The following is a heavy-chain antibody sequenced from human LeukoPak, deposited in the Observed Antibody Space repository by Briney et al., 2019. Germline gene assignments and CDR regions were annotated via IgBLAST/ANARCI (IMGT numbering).Heavy chain of an antibody. CDR3: AKDRWRWLQYYFDY. CDR2: ISYDGSNK. Sequence: GGSLRLSCAASGFTFSSYGMHWVRQAPGKGLEWVAVISYDGSNKYYADSVKGRFTISRDNSKNTLYLQMNSLRAEDTAVYYCAKDRWRWLQYYFDYWGQGTLVTVSS. V-gene: IGHV3-30*18. D-gene: IGHD5-24*01. CDR1: GFTFSSYG. J-gene: IGHJ4*02.